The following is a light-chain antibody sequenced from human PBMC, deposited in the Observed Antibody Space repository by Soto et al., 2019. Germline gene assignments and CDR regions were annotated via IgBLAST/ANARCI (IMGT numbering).Light chain of an antibody. CDR2: DVS. CDR3: SSYSSSSTRV. V-gene: IGLV2-14*01. CDR1: SSDVGGYNY. Sequence: QSVLTQPASVSGSPGQSITISCTGTSSDVGGYNYVSWYQQHPGKVPELMIYDVSNRPSGVSDRFSGSRSGNTASLTISGLQAEDEADYYCSSYSSSSTRVFGGGTKVTVL. J-gene: IGLJ3*02.